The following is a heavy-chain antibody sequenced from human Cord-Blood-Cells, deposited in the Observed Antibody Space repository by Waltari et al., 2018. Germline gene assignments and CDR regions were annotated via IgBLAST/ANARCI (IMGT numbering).Heavy chain of an antibody. CDR2: IRSKAYGGTT. V-gene: IGHV3-49*04. CDR1: GFTFGDYA. D-gene: IGHD3-3*01. Sequence: EVQLVESGGGLVQPGRSLRLSCTASGFTFGDYAMSWVRQAPWKGLEWVGFIRSKAYGGTTEDAASVKGRFTISRDDSKSIAYLQMNSLKTEDTAVYDCTRAGYDFWSGYHTIDYWGQGTLVTVSS. J-gene: IGHJ4*02. CDR3: TRAGYDFWSGYHTIDY.